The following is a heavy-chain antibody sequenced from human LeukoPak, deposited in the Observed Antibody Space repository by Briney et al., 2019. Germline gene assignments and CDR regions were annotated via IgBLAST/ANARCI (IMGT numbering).Heavy chain of an antibody. CDR2: FYRGDST. J-gene: IGHJ4*02. D-gene: IGHD2-15*01. V-gene: IGHV3-53*01. CDR1: GFTVSSSY. Sequence: GGSLRLSCAASGFTVSSSYMYWVRQAPGKGLEWVSFFYRGDSTYYAESVRGRFTISRDNSKNTLYLLMNSLIPEDTAVYYCAREVVSSPSYFDSWGQGTLVTVS. CDR3: AREVVSSPSYFDS.